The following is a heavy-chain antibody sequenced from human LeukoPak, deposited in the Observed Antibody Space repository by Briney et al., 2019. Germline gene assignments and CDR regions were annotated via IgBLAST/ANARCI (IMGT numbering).Heavy chain of an antibody. CDR2: IYDSGST. CDR1: GGSISSYY. CDR3: ARDPPEGWFDP. J-gene: IGHJ5*02. V-gene: IGHV4-59*12. Sequence: SETLSLTCTVSGGSISSYYWSWIRQPPGKGLEWIGYIYDSGSTNYNPSLKSRVTISVDTSKNQFSLKLSSVTAADTAVYYCARDPPEGWFDPWGQGTLVTVSS.